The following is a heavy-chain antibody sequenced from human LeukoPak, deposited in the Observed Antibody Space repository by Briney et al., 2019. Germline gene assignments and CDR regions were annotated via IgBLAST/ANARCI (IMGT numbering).Heavy chain of an antibody. CDR3: ARRTSPTDYYYYYYMDV. Sequence: PSETLSLTCTVSGGSISSSSYYWGWIRQPPGKGLEWIGSIYYSGSTYYNPSLKSRVTISVDTSKNQFSLKLSSVTAADTAVYYCARRTSPTDYYYYYYMDVWGKGTTVTVSS. J-gene: IGHJ6*03. V-gene: IGHV4-39*01. CDR2: IYYSGST. CDR1: GGSISSSSYY.